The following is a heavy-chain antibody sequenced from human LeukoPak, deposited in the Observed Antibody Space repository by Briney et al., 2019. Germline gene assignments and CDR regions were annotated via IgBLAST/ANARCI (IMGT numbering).Heavy chain of an antibody. D-gene: IGHD1-14*01. J-gene: IGHJ4*01. V-gene: IGHV4-59*08. Sequence: PSETLSLTCIVSGGSISSYYWSWIRQPPGKGLEWIGYIYYGGSTNYNPSLKSRGTISVDTSKNEFSLKLSSVTAADTAVYYCARGSGPDYFDYWGQEPWSPSPQ. CDR2: IYYGGST. CDR3: ARGSGPDYFDY. CDR1: GGSISSYY.